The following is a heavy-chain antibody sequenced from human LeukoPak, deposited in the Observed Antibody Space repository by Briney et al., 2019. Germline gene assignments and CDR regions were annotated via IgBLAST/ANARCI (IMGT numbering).Heavy chain of an antibody. D-gene: IGHD6-19*01. Sequence: GGSLRLSCAASGFTFDDYAMHWVRQAPGKGLEWVSGISWNSGSIGYADSVKGRFTISRDNAKNSLYLQMNSLRAEDTALYYCAKDISPGYSSGWYCFDYWGQGTLVTVSS. CDR3: AKDISPGYSSGWYCFDY. V-gene: IGHV3-9*01. CDR1: GFTFDDYA. J-gene: IGHJ4*02. CDR2: ISWNSGSI.